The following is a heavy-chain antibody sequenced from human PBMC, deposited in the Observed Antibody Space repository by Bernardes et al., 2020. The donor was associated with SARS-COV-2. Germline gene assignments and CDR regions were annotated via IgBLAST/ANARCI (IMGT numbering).Heavy chain of an antibody. J-gene: IGHJ3*02. D-gene: IGHD3-22*01. Sequence: SVKVSCKASGGTFSSYAISWVRQAPGQGLEWMGGIIPIFGTANYAQKFQGRVTITADESTSTAYMELSSLRSEDTAVYYCARDPLLTSYYYDSSGPGRNHDAFDIWGQGTMVTVSS. CDR1: GGTFSSYA. V-gene: IGHV1-69*13. CDR3: ARDPLLTSYYYDSSGPGRNHDAFDI. CDR2: IIPIFGTA.